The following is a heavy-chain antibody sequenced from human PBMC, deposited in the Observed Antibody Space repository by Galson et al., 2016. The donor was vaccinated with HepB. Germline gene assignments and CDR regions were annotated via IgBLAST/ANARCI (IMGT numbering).Heavy chain of an antibody. Sequence: TLSLTCTVSGASVTDAGYYWTWVRQRPGKGLEWIGYIYSNGNAYYDPSLKTRVTISLDTSENPFSLRLNSVTAADTAIYYCARENRYGASPMYAFDIWGQGTLVTVSS. CDR1: GASVTDAGYY. CDR2: IYSNGNA. D-gene: IGHD5-18*01. V-gene: IGHV4-31*03. J-gene: IGHJ3*02. CDR3: ARENRYGASPMYAFDI.